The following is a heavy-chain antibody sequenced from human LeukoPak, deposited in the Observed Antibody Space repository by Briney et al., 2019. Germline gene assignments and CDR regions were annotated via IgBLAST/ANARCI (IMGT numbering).Heavy chain of an antibody. D-gene: IGHD2-15*01. Sequence: SVKVSCKASGGTFSSYAISWVRQAPGQGLEWMGRIIPIFGTANYAQKFQGRVTITTDESTSTAYMELSSLRSEGTAVYYCARDPHHCSGGSCYGYWGQGTLVTVPS. CDR2: IIPIFGTA. CDR3: ARDPHHCSGGSCYGY. V-gene: IGHV1-69*05. J-gene: IGHJ4*02. CDR1: GGTFSSYA.